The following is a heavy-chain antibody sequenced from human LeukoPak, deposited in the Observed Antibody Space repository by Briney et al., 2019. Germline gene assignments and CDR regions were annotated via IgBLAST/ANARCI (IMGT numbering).Heavy chain of an antibody. V-gene: IGHV3-23*01. D-gene: IGHD6-13*01. CDR1: GFTFSSNA. CDR3: AKRVAAPGRTYYFDY. CDR2: IGTSVSDT. J-gene: IGHJ4*02. Sequence: GSLRLSCAASGFTFSSNALSWVCQAPGKGLEWVSVIGTSVSDTYYADSVKGRFTISRDNSKNTVYLQLNSLRAEDTAVYYCAKRVAAPGRTYYFDYWGQGTLVIVSS.